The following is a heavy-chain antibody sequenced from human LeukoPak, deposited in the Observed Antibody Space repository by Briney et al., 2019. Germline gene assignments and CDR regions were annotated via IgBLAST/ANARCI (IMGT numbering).Heavy chain of an antibody. CDR1: GFSLSTSGMC. CDR3: ARIRYDYPGNYYYMDV. J-gene: IGHJ6*03. D-gene: IGHD5-12*01. V-gene: IGHV2-70*11. Sequence: SGPTLVNPTQTLTLTCTFSGFSLSTSGMCVSWIRQPPGKALEWLARIDWDDDKYYSTSLKTRLTISKDTSKNQVVLTMTNMDPVDTATYYCARIRYDYPGNYYYMDVWGKGTTVTVSS. CDR2: IDWDDDK.